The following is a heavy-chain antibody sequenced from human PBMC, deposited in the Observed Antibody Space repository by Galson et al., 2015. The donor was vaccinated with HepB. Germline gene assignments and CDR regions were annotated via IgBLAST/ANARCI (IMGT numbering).Heavy chain of an antibody. CDR3: ARDVIVVVQAHYYYYYGMDV. CDR2: IYYSGST. J-gene: IGHJ6*02. D-gene: IGHD2-2*01. V-gene: IGHV4-61*01. CDR1: GGSVSSGSYY. Sequence: LSLTCTVSGGSVSSGSYYWSWIRQPPGKGLEWIGYIYYSGSTNYNPSLKSRVTISVDTSKNQFSLKLSSVTAADTAVYYCARDVIVVVQAHYYYYYGMDVWGQGTTVTVSS.